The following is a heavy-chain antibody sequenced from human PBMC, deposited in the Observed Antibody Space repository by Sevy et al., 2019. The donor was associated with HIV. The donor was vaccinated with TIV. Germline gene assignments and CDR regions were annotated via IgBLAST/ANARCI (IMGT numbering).Heavy chain of an antibody. CDR1: GFTFNTYA. CDR3: AREGSAYDTYYYHYAMDV. CDR2: INQDGSEK. J-gene: IGHJ6*02. Sequence: GGSLRLSCAASGFTFNTYAMTWVRQAPGKGLEWVANINQDGSEKYYSDSLKGRFSISRDNSKNSVHLQINTLRAEDTAVYYCAREGSAYDTYYYHYAMDVWGQGTTVTVSS. V-gene: IGHV3-7*01. D-gene: IGHD5-12*01.